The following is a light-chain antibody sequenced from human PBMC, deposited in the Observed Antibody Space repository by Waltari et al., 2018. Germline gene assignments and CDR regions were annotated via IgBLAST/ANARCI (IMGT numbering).Light chain of an antibody. CDR2: GAS. CDR1: QSVSIY. V-gene: IGKV3-20*01. J-gene: IGKJ1*01. CDR3: QQYDTSPRS. Sequence: IVLTQSPGTLSLSPGERATLSCRASQSVSIYLAWYQQKPGQAPRLLIYGASSRATGIPDRFSGGGSGTDFTLTISRLEPEDFAVYYCQQYDTSPRSFGQGTKVEIK.